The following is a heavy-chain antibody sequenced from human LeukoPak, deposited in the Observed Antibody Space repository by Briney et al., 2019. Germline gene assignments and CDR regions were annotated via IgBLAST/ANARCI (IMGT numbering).Heavy chain of an antibody. Sequence: ASVKVSCKASGYTFTSYDINWVRQATGQGLDWMGCINPNSGNTGYAQKFQGRVTMTRNTSISTAYMELSSLRSEDTAVYYCARGESRRDWLLSRLYYFDYWGQGTLVTVSS. J-gene: IGHJ4*02. V-gene: IGHV1-8*01. CDR3: ARGESRRDWLLSRLYYFDY. CDR1: GYTFTSYD. CDR2: INPNSGNT. D-gene: IGHD3/OR15-3a*01.